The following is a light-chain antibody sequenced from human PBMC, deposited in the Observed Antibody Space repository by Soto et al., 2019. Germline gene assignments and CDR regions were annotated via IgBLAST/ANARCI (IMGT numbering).Light chain of an antibody. CDR1: SSNIGAGYD. V-gene: IGLV1-40*01. CDR2: GNS. J-gene: IGLJ1*01. CDR3: QSYDSSLYV. Sequence: QSVLTQPPSVSGAPGQRVTISCTGSSSNIGAGYDVHWYQQLLGTAPKLLIYGNSNRPSGVPDRFSGSKSGTSASLAITGLQAEDEADYYCQSYDSSLYVFGTGTKLTVL.